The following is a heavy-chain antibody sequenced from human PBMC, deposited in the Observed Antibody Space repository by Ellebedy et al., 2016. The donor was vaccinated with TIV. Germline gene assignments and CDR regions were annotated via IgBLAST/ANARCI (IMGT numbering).Heavy chain of an antibody. J-gene: IGHJ2*01. CDR3: ARGQSHYFDSSGFNWYFDL. Sequence: ASVKVSCKTSGYIFTAYYIHWVRQAPGQGLEWMGWINPDSGGTNFAQKFQGRLTMTRDTSITTAYMELSSLISDDTAVYYCARGQSHYFDSSGFNWYFDLWGRGTLVTVSS. CDR2: INPDSGGT. V-gene: IGHV1-2*02. D-gene: IGHD3-22*01. CDR1: GYIFTAYY.